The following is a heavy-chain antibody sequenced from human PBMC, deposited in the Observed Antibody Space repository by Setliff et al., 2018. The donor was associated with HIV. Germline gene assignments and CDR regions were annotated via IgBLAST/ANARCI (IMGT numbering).Heavy chain of an antibody. Sequence: SETLSLTCAVYGGSFSGYYWSWIRRPPGKGLEWIGEINHSGSTNYNPSLKSRVTISVDTSKNQFSLKLSSVTAADTAVFYCARLTTTYYYDSSAYYHPVWGQGTQVTVSS. D-gene: IGHD3-22*01. V-gene: IGHV4-34*01. CDR3: ARLTTTYYYDSSAYYHPV. J-gene: IGHJ4*02. CDR1: GGSFSGYY. CDR2: INHSGST.